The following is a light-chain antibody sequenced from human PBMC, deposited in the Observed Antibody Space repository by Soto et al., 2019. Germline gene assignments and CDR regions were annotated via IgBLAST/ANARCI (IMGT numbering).Light chain of an antibody. V-gene: IGLV2-8*01. J-gene: IGLJ1*01. Sequence: QSALTPPPPASASPGQTATISCTGTSSDVGGYNFVSWYQQHPGKAPKLMIYEVAKRPSGVPDRFSGSKSANTASLIVSGLQAEDEADYYCSSYAGSNSYVFGTGTKVTV. CDR3: SSYAGSNSYV. CDR2: EVA. CDR1: SSDVGGYNF.